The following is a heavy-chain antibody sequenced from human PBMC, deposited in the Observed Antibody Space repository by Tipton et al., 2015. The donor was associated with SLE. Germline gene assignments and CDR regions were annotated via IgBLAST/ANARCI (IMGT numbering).Heavy chain of an antibody. CDR2: IYHSGSA. D-gene: IGHD3-10*01. CDR3: ARGQGFGQLLDYFDY. CDR1: GGSLTNSYW. Sequence: SLRLSCAVSGGSLTNSYWWTWVRQTPGKGLEWIGEIYHSGSANYNPSLKSRLTIPVDKSKNQFSLKLRSMTAADTAGYYCARGQGFGQLLDYFDYWGLGTLGTVSS. J-gene: IGHJ4*02. V-gene: IGHV4-4*02.